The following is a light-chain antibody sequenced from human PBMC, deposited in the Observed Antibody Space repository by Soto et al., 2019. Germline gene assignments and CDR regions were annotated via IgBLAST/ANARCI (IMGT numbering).Light chain of an antibody. V-gene: IGLV2-11*01. Sequence: QSALTQPRSVSGSPGQSVTISCTGTSSDVGGYKYVSWYQQHPSKVPNLIIYDVSERPSGVPDRFSGSKSGNTASLSISGLQAEDEADYYCCSYAGSYTVLFGGGTKVTVL. J-gene: IGLJ2*01. CDR3: CSYAGSYTVL. CDR1: SSDVGGYKY. CDR2: DVS.